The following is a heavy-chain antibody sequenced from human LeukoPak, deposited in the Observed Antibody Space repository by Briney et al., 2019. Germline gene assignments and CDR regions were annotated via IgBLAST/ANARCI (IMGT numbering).Heavy chain of an antibody. CDR3: ARDDRWYADY. D-gene: IGHD6-13*01. CDR2: ISGSGGDT. CDR1: GFTFNTYA. Sequence: GGSLRLSCVASGFTFNTYAMSWVRQAPGKGLEWVSAISGSGGDTYYADSVKGRFRISRDNAKSSLDLEMNSLRAEDTAVYYCARDDRWYADYWGQGTLVTVSS. V-gene: IGHV3-23*01. J-gene: IGHJ4*02.